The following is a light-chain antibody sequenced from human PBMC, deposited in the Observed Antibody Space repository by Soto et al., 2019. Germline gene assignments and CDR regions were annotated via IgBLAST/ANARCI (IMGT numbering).Light chain of an antibody. CDR1: QSISTE. CDR2: SAS. CDR3: QRGHNWPLT. Sequence: EIGMTQSPATLSVSPGERATLSCRASQSISTELAWYQQKPGQPPRLLIYSASTRATGVPARFTGSGSGSEFTLTISGLQSEDFAVYYCQRGHNWPLTFGQGTRLEI. J-gene: IGKJ2*01. V-gene: IGKV3-15*01.